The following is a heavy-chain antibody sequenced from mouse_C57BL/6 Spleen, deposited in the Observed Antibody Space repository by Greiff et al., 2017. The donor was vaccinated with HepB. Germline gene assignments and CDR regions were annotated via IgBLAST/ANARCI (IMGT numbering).Heavy chain of an antibody. CDR2: INPSNGGT. D-gene: IGHD2-5*01. CDR1: GYTFTSYW. V-gene: IGHV1-53*01. CDR3: ARGKGPYYSNYGDV. J-gene: IGHJ1*03. Sequence: QVQLQQPGTELVKPGASVKLSCKASGYTFTSYWMHWVKQRPGQGLEWIGNINPSNGGTNYNEKFKSKATLTVDKSSSIAYMQLSSLTSEDSAVYYCARGKGPYYSNYGDVWGTGTTVTVSS.